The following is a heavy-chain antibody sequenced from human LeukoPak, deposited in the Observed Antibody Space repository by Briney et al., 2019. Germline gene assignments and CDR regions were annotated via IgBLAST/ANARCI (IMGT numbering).Heavy chain of an antibody. CDR3: AREPRSGTAAGDY. V-gene: IGHV6-1*01. Sequence: SQTLSLTCAISGDSVSSNSAAWHWIRQSPSRGLEWLGRTFYRSKWYNDYAVSVKSRISINPDTSKNQFSLQLNSVTPDDTAVYFCAREPRSGTAAGDYWGQGTLVTVSS. CDR2: TFYRSKWYN. J-gene: IGHJ4*02. CDR1: GDSVSSNSAA. D-gene: IGHD6-13*01.